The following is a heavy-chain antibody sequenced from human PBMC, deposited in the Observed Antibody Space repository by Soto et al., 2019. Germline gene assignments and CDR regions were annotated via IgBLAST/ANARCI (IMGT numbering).Heavy chain of an antibody. CDR3: AREGYYSGPGSYSPPRYYGMDV. CDR1: GYTFISYG. J-gene: IGHJ6*02. V-gene: IGHV1-18*01. D-gene: IGHD3-10*01. CDR2: ISAYNDYT. Sequence: QVQLVQSGAEVKKPGSSVKVSCKASGYTFISYGISWVRQAPGQGLEWMGWISAYNDYTNYAQKLQGRVTMTTDTSKRVAYLELRSLRSDDTAVYYCAREGYYSGPGSYSPPRYYGMDVWGQGTTVTVSS.